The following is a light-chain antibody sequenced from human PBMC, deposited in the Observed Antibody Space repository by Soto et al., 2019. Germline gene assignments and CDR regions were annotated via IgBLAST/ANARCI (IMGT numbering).Light chain of an antibody. J-gene: IGLJ2*01. CDR2: DVT. CDR1: SSDVGGYNY. CDR3: SSYITSSTLV. V-gene: IGLV2-14*01. Sequence: QSALTQPASVSGSPGQSITISCTGTSSDVGGYNYVSWYQQRPGKAPKLNIYDVTNRPSGVSNRFSGSKSGNTTSLTVSGLQAEDGADYYCSSYITSSTLVFGGGTKLTVL.